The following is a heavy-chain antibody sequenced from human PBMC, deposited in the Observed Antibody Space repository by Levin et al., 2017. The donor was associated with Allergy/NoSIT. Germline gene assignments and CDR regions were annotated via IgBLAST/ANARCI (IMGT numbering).Heavy chain of an antibody. J-gene: IGHJ3*02. CDR1: GYTFSSYG. CDR2: ISAYNGNT. D-gene: IGHD6-13*01. Sequence: PGESLKISCKASGYTFSSYGISWVRQAPGQGLEWMGWISAYNGNTNYAQKLQARVTMTTDTSTSTAYMELRSLRSDDTAVYYCASRAAGREGAFDIWGQGTMVTVSS. CDR3: ASRAAGREGAFDI. V-gene: IGHV1-18*01.